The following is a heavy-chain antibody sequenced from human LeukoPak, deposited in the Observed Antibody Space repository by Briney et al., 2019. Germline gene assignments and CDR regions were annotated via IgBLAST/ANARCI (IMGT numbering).Heavy chain of an antibody. D-gene: IGHD3-16*01. CDR1: GGSISSYY. CDR3: ARETSQKGAHYMDV. V-gene: IGHV4-59*01. J-gene: IGHJ6*03. Sequence: SETLSLTCTVSGGSISSYYWSWIRQPPGKGLEWIGYIYYSGSTSYKPSLKSRVTISVDTSKNQFSLKLRSVTAADTAVYYCARETSQKGAHYMDVWGKGTTVTVSS. CDR2: IYYSGST.